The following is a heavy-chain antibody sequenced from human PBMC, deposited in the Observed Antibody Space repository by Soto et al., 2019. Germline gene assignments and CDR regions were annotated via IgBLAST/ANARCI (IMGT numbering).Heavy chain of an antibody. CDR3: ARDLDHGYCSGGSCPAGFDP. V-gene: IGHV4-59*01. D-gene: IGHD2-15*01. J-gene: IGHJ5*02. CDR2: IYYSGST. Sequence: NPSETQTLTCTVSGGSISSYYWSWIRQPPGKGLEWIGYIYYSGSTNYNPSLKSRVTTSVDTSKNQFSLKLSSVTAADTAVYYCARDLDHGYCSGGSCPAGFDPWGQGTLVTVSS. CDR1: GGSISSYY.